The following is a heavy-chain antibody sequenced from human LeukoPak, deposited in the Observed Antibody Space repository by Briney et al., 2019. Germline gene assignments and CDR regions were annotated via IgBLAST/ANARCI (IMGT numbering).Heavy chain of an antibody. Sequence: GGSLRLSCAASGFTFSSYAMSWVRQAPGKGLEWVSVISGSGGSTYYADSVKGRFTISRDNSKNTLYLQMNSLRAEDTAVYYFAKERELVVTGNYFDYWGQGTLVTVSS. CDR2: ISGSGGST. D-gene: IGHD6-19*01. J-gene: IGHJ4*02. CDR1: GFTFSSYA. V-gene: IGHV3-23*01. CDR3: AKERELVVTGNYFDY.